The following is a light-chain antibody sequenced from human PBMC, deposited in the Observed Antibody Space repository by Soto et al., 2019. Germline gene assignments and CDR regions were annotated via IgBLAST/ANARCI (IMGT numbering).Light chain of an antibody. V-gene: IGLV2-11*01. J-gene: IGLJ3*02. Sequence: QSALTQPRSVSGSPGQSVTISCTGTSRDVGAYNYVSWYQHYPGKAPKVLIYDVSERPSGVPDRFSGSKSDNKASLTISGLQAEDEAAYYCCSYAGSYSLVFGGGTKLPVL. CDR2: DVS. CDR1: SRDVGAYNY. CDR3: CSYAGSYSLV.